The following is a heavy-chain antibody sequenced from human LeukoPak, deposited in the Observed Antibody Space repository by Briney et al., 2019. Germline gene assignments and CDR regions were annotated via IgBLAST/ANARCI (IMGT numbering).Heavy chain of an antibody. CDR2: INSDGSST. Sequence: PGGSLRLSCATSGFAFSSYWMHWVRQAPGKGLVWVSRINSDGSSTIYADSAKGRFTISRDNAKNTVYLQMNSLRAEDTAVYYCVTSPYGDYGGSWGQGTLVTVSS. CDR1: GFAFSSYW. CDR3: VTSPYGDYGGS. J-gene: IGHJ5*02. D-gene: IGHD4-17*01. V-gene: IGHV3-74*01.